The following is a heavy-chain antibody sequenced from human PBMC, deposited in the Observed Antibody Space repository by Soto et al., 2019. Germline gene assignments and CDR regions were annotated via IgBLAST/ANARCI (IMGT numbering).Heavy chain of an antibody. J-gene: IGHJ6*02. V-gene: IGHV5-51*01. D-gene: IGHD1-26*01. CDR3: AGQGTWDLHIGGMDV. CDR2: IYPGDSET. CDR1: GYSFTIDC. Sequence: PGESIKISRTGSGYSFTIDCIGLVPQMPGKGLDWMWIIYPGDSETRYSPSFQGQVSISVDKSINTAYLQCSSLKASDTAIYYCAGQGTWDLHIGGMDVWAQGTTVTVSS.